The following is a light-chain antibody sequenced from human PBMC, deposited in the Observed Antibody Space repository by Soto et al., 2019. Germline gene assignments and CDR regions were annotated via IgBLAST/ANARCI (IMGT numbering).Light chain of an antibody. J-gene: IGLJ2*01. Sequence: QSVLTQPPSVSGAPGQWVTISCSGTSSNIGADYDVHWYQQLPGTAPKLLIFDYSIRPSGVPDRFSASKSGTSASLAITGLQAEDEADYYCQSYDSSLSASVFGGGTKLTVL. CDR2: DYS. V-gene: IGLV1-40*01. CDR3: QSYDSSLSASV. CDR1: SSNIGADYD.